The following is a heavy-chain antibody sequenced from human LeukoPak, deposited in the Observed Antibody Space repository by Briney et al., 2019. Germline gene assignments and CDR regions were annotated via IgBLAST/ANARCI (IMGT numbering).Heavy chain of an antibody. CDR3: AKGSGGSYYGYFDY. D-gene: IGHD1-26*01. CDR2: ISYEGSDN. J-gene: IGHJ4*02. Sequence: GGSLRLSCVVSGFTFSSYGMHWVRQAPGKGLKWVAVISYEGSDNYYADSVKGRFTISRDNSMHTLYLQMNSLRAEDTAVYYCAKGSGGSYYGYFDYWGQGTLVTVSS. CDR1: GFTFSSYG. V-gene: IGHV3-30*18.